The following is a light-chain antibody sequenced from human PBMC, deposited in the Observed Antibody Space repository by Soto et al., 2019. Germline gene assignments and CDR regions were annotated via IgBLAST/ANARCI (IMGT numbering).Light chain of an antibody. J-gene: IGKJ5*01. Sequence: EIVFTQSPGTLSLSPGERATLSCRASHSVSSSYLAWYQQKPGQAPRLLIYGASSRATGIPARFSGSGSGTDVTLTISSLEPEDFAVYYCQQRSNWPPITFGQGTRLEIK. CDR2: GAS. CDR3: QQRSNWPPIT. V-gene: IGKV3D-20*02. CDR1: HSVSSSY.